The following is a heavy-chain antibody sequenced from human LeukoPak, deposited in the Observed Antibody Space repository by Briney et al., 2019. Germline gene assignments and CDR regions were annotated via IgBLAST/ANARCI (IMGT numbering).Heavy chain of an antibody. J-gene: IGHJ4*02. V-gene: IGHV1-2*02. CDR3: ARVSRDSRGYYYGY. Sequence: ASVKVSCKASGYTFTDYYMHWVRQAPGQGLEWMGWINPDSATTNYAQKFQGRVTMTRNTSISTAYMELSSPRSDDTAVYYCARVSRDSRGYYYGYWGQGTLVTVSS. CDR1: GYTFTDYY. D-gene: IGHD3-22*01. CDR2: INPDSATT.